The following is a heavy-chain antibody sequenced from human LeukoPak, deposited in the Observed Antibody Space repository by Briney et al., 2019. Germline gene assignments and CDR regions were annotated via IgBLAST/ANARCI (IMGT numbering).Heavy chain of an antibody. CDR1: GFTFSNYW. V-gene: IGHV3-7*03. Sequence: GGSLRLSCAVSGFTFSNYWMHWVRQAPGKGLEWVANIKQDGGEIYYVDSVKGRSTISRDNAKNSLYLQMNSLRAEDTAVYYCARALDSWGQGTLVTVSS. CDR3: ARALDS. J-gene: IGHJ4*02. CDR2: IKQDGGEI.